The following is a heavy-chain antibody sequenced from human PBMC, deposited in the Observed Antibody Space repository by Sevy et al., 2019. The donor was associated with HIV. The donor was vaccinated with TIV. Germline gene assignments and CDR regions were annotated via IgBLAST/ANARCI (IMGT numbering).Heavy chain of an antibody. V-gene: IGHV3-30*09. CDR2: ISYDGTNK. Sequence: GGSLRLSCAASGFTFSSYAMHWVRQAPGKGLEWVAVISYDGTNKYYADSVKGRFAISRDNSKNTLYLQMNSLRAEDTAVYYWARDANVYYGSGSYPDYWGQGTLVTVSS. J-gene: IGHJ4*02. CDR3: ARDANVYYGSGSYPDY. CDR1: GFTFSSYA. D-gene: IGHD3-10*01.